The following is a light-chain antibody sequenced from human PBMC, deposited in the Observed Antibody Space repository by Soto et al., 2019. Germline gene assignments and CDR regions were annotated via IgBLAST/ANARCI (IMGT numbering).Light chain of an antibody. CDR3: QQYDNWPRT. J-gene: IGKJ1*01. Sequence: EIVMTQSPVTLSVSPGERATLSCRASQSVSSKIAWYQQKLGQAPRLLIFGASTRATGIPARFSGSGSGTEFTLTISSLQSEDLAVYYCQQYDNWPRTFGQGTKVEIK. V-gene: IGKV3-15*01. CDR2: GAS. CDR1: QSVSSK.